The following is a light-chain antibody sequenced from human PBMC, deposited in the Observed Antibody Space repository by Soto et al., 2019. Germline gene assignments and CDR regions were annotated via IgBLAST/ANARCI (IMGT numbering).Light chain of an antibody. CDR1: SSDVGGYNY. Sequence: QSALTQPTSASGSPGQSVTISCTGTSSDVGGYNYVSWYQQHPGKAPKLMIYEVSKRPSGVPDRFSGSKSGNTASLTVSGLQAEDEADYYCSSYAGSNKEVFGGGTKVTVL. V-gene: IGLV2-8*01. CDR2: EVS. J-gene: IGLJ2*01. CDR3: SSYAGSNKEV.